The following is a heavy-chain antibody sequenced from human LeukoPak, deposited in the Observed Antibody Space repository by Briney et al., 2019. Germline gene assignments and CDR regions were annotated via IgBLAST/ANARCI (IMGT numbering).Heavy chain of an antibody. J-gene: IGHJ4*02. Sequence: SSETLSLTCAVYGGSFSGYYWSWIRQLPGKGLEWIGEINHSGSTNYNPSLKSRVTISVDTSKNQFSLKLSSVTAADTAVYYCARVFKGYSGYEERFDYWGQGTLVTVSS. CDR3: ARVFKGYSGYEERFDY. V-gene: IGHV4-34*01. D-gene: IGHD5-12*01. CDR1: GGSFSGYY. CDR2: INHSGST.